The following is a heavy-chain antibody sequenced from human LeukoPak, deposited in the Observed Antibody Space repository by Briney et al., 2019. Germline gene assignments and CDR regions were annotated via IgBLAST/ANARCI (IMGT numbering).Heavy chain of an antibody. Sequence: SETLSLTCTVSGGSISSYYWSWIRQPPGKGLEWIGYIYYSGSTNYNPSLKSRVTISVDTSKNQFSLKLSSVTAADTAVYYCASHAAIGGSGWYGFDYWGQGTLVTVSS. V-gene: IGHV4-59*08. D-gene: IGHD6-19*01. CDR1: GGSISSYY. J-gene: IGHJ4*02. CDR3: ASHAAIGGSGWYGFDY. CDR2: IYYSGST.